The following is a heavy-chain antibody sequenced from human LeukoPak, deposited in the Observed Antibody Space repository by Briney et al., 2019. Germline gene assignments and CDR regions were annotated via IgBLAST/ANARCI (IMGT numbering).Heavy chain of an antibody. Sequence: SETLSLTCAVYGGSFSGYYWSWIRQPPGKGLEWIGEINHSGSTNYNPSLKSRVTISVDTSKNQFSLKLSSVTAADTAVYYCARGYCSGGSCYSYYYYYYMDVWGKGTTVTVSS. CDR2: INHSGST. V-gene: IGHV4-34*01. D-gene: IGHD2-15*01. J-gene: IGHJ6*03. CDR1: GGSFSGYY. CDR3: ARGYCSGGSCYSYYYYYYMDV.